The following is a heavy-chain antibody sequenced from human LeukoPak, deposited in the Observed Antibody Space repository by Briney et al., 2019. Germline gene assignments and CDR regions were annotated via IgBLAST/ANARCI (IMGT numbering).Heavy chain of an antibody. CDR3: ARGWARTPYYFDY. Sequence: GSLVKVSCKASGGTFSSYVISWVRQAPGQGLEWMGGIIPIFGTANYAQKFQGRVTITADESTSTAYMDLSSLRSEDTAVYYCARGWARTPYYFDYWGQGTLVTVSS. J-gene: IGHJ4*02. CDR1: GGTFSSYV. D-gene: IGHD1-14*01. CDR2: IIPIFGTA. V-gene: IGHV1-69*01.